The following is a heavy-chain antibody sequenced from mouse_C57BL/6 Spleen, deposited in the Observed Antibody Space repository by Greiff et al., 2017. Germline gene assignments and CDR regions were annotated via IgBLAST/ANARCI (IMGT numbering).Heavy chain of an antibody. CDR3: ARPIDGYYLYAMDY. Sequence: QVQLQQPGAELVKPGASVKMSCKASGYTFTSYWITWVKQRPGQGLEWIGDIYPGSGSTNYNAQFKSKATLTVATSSSTAYMQLSRLTSEDSTVYYCARPIDGYYLYAMDYWGQGTSVTVSS. V-gene: IGHV1-55*01. CDR1: GYTFTSYW. J-gene: IGHJ4*01. D-gene: IGHD2-3*01. CDR2: IYPGSGST.